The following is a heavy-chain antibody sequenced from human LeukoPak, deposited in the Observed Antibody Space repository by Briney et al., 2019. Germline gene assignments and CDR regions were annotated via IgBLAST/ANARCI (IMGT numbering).Heavy chain of an antibody. CDR3: ARGSYGDPGYYFDY. V-gene: IGHV4-30-2*01. CDR1: GGSISSGGYY. D-gene: IGHD5-18*01. J-gene: IGHJ4*02. Sequence: SETLSLTCTVSGGSISSGGYYWSWIRQPPGKGLEWIGYIYHSGSTYNNPSLKSRVTISVDRSKNQFSLKLSSVTAADTAVYYCARGSYGDPGYYFDYWGQGTLVTVSS. CDR2: IYHSGST.